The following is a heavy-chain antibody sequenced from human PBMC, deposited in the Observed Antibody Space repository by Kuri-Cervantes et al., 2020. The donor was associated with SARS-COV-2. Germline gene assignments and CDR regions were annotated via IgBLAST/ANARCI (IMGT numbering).Heavy chain of an antibody. CDR1: GFTFSSYG. CDR2: IWYDGSNK. D-gene: IGHD3-9*01. J-gene: IGHJ4*02. V-gene: IGHV3-33*01. Sequence: GGSLRLSCAASGFTFSSYGMHWVRQAPGKGLEWVAVIWYDGSNKYYADSVKGRFTISRDNSKNTLYLQMNSLGADDTAVYYCGPFSRYAYDFDKWGQGILVTVSS. CDR3: GPFSRYAYDFDK.